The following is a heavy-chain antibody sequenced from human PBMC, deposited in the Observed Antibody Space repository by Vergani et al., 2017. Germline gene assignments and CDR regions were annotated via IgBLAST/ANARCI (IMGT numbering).Heavy chain of an antibody. J-gene: IGHJ6*03. CDR1: CFRFDQYG. D-gene: IGHD2/OR15-2a*01. V-gene: IGHV3-20*01. Sequence: EVELVDSGGKVVRPGGSLRLSCVASCFRFDQYGMMWVRQSPGKGPEWVAGISFNGLTVGYSESVEGRFTISRDNSKKSLFLQMSNVRAEDTASYHCARGGLYSFYYCMNVWGNGTTVKVSS. CDR2: ISFNGLTV. CDR3: ARGGLYSFYYCMNV.